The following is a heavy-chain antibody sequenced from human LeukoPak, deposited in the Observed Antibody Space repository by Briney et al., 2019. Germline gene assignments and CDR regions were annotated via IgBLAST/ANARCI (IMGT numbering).Heavy chain of an antibody. D-gene: IGHD3-10*01. V-gene: IGHV3-30*04. Sequence: GGSLRLSCTASGFTFSTYAMDWVRQAPGKGLEWVALIAWDSTDKYYAESVKGRFTISRDNSKNTLYLQMNSLRAEDTATYYCARDYFGSGSYALLDYWGQGTLVTVSS. CDR1: GFTFSTYA. J-gene: IGHJ4*02. CDR3: ARDYFGSGSYALLDY. CDR2: IAWDSTDK.